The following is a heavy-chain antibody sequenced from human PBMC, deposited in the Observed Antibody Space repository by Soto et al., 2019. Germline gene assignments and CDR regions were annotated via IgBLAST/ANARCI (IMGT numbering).Heavy chain of an antibody. J-gene: IGHJ4*02. V-gene: IGHV2-5*02. CDR2: IYWDDDK. D-gene: IGHD3-3*01. CDR1: GFSLTTSGVG. Sequence: QITLNDSGPTQVKPRQTLTLTCTFSGFSLTTSGVGVGWIRQSPGKAPEWLALIYWDDDKRYSPSLKSRLTITKDTSRNQVVLTVADLGPADTVTYYCAHRVLRTVFGLVTTTAIYFDFWGQGTPVAVSS. CDR3: AHRVLRTVFGLVTTTAIYFDF.